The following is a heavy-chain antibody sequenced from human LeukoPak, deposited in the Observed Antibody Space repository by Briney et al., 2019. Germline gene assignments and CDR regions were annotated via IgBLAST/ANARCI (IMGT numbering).Heavy chain of an antibody. V-gene: IGHV3-48*01. Sequence: PSETLSLTCTVSGGSISSSSYYWGWIRQPPGNGLEWVSYISSSSSTIYYADSVKGRFTISRDNAKNSLYLQMNSLRAEDTAVYYCAREGRFFVVVAATLYDYWGQGTLVTVSS. J-gene: IGHJ4*02. CDR1: GGSISSSS. D-gene: IGHD2-15*01. CDR2: ISSSSSTI. CDR3: AREGRFFVVVAATLYDY.